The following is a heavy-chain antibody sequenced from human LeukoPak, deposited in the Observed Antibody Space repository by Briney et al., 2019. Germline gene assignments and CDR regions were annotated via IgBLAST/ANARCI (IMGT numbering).Heavy chain of an antibody. Sequence: GGSLRLSCAASGFTFSDYYMSWIRQAPGKGLEWVSYISSSGSSIYYADSVKGRFTIPRDNAKNSLYLQMNSLRAEDTAVYYCARTDSAVAEYYFDYWGQGTLVTVSS. CDR1: GFTFSDYY. J-gene: IGHJ4*02. CDR2: ISSSGSSI. D-gene: IGHD6-19*01. CDR3: ARTDSAVAEYYFDY. V-gene: IGHV3-11*04.